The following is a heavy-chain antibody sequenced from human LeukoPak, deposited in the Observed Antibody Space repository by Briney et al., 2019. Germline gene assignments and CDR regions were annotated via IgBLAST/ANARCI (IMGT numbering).Heavy chain of an antibody. CDR3: ARGGANYYGSGSYWGFDL. D-gene: IGHD3-10*01. J-gene: IGHJ2*01. Sequence: GGSLRLSCAASGFTFSNYAMHWVRQAPGRGLEWVALISCDGSSKYYADSVKGRFIISRDNSKNTLYLEMNSLRDEDTAVYYCARGGANYYGSGSYWGFDLWGRGTLVTVSS. V-gene: IGHV3-30-3*01. CDR2: ISCDGSSK. CDR1: GFTFSNYA.